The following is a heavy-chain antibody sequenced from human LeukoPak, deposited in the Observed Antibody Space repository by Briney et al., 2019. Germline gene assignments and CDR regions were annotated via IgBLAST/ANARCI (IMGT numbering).Heavy chain of an antibody. D-gene: IGHD3-22*01. J-gene: IGHJ4*02. V-gene: IGHV3-74*01. CDR1: GFTFSSYG. CDR2: ISGDGSAT. Sequence: GGSLRLSCAASGFTFSSYGMHWVRQAPGKGLVWVSHISGDGSATIYADSVKGRFTISRDNAKNSLYLQMNSLRAEDTAVYYCARVGDYYDSSGYFGYWGQGTLVTVSS. CDR3: ARVGDYYDSSGYFGY.